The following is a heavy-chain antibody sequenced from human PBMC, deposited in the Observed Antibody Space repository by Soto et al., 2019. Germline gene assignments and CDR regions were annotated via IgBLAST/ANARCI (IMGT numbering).Heavy chain of an antibody. CDR1: GFTVSSNY. D-gene: IGHD2-2*01. CDR3: VTVLPHANSWFDY. Sequence: SLRLSCAAYGFTVSSNYMSWVRQAPGKGLEWVSVIYSGGSTYYADSVKGRFTISRDNSKNTLYLQMNSLKSEDTGVYYCVTVLPHANSWFDYWGQGTPVTVSS. V-gene: IGHV3-53*01. J-gene: IGHJ4*02. CDR2: IYSGGST.